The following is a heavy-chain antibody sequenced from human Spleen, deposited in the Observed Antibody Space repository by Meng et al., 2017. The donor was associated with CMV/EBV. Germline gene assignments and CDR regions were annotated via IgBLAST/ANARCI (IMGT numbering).Heavy chain of an antibody. CDR3: ARTRYDSSGYGAYYYYAMDV. CDR1: GGNFGTYA. V-gene: IGHV1-69*05. CDR2: IIPIFGTA. D-gene: IGHD3-22*01. Sequence: SVKVSCKASGGNFGTYAISWVRQAPGQGLEWMGGIIPIFGTASFAQKFQGRVTITTDESTAYMELSSLRSEDAAVYYCARTRYDSSGYGAYYYYAMDVWGQGTTVTVSS. J-gene: IGHJ6*02.